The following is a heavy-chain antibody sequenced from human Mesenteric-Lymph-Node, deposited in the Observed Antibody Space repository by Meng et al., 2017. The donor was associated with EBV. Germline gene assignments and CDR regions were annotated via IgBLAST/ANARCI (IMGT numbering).Heavy chain of an antibody. V-gene: IGHV2-5*02. CDR3: VHGRGGGNSAIFDY. J-gene: IGHJ4*02. D-gene: IGHD4-23*01. CDR1: GFSLSTYAVG. Sequence: QITLKESGPTLVKPXXTLTLTXTFSGFSLSTYAVGVGWIRQPPGKALEWLALIYWDDDERYSPSLKSRLTITKDTSINQVVLTMANMDPVDTATYYCVHGRGGGNSAIFDYGGQGTLVTVSS. CDR2: IYWDDDE.